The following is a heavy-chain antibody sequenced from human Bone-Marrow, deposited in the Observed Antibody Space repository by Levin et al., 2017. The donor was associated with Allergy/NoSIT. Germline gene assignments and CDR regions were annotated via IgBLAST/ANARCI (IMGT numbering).Heavy chain of an antibody. V-gene: IGHV3-23*01. J-gene: IGHJ4*02. Sequence: GESLKISCVGSGFPFSSYTMTWVRRAPGKGLEWVSSIGGTGDDTFYSESVRGRFTISRDNSRDTLFLQMNSLRVDDTAFYYCAKDRGYSTTWYWDNWGQGTLVSVSS. CDR1: GFPFSSYT. CDR3: AKDRGYSTTWYWDN. D-gene: IGHD6-13*01. CDR2: IGGTGDDT.